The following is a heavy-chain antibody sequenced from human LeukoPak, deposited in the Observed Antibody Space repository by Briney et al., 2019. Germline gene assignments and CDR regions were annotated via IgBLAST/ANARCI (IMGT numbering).Heavy chain of an antibody. CDR2: FDPEDGET. V-gene: IGHV1-24*01. J-gene: IGHJ6*03. Sequence: ASVKVSCKVSGYTLTELSMHWVRQAPGKGLEWMGGFDPEDGETIYAQKFQGRVTMTEDTSTDTAYMELSSLRSEDTAVYYCATIAAAVQGHPGGYYYYYMDVWGKGTTVTVSS. CDR1: GYTLTELS. D-gene: IGHD6-13*01. CDR3: ATIAAAVQGHPGGYYYYYMDV.